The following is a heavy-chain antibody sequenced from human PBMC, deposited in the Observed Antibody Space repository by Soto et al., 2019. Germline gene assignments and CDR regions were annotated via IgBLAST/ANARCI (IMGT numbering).Heavy chain of an antibody. J-gene: IGHJ6*02. CDR3: ARDRYQLLYNGMDV. CDR2: ISSSSSTI. D-gene: IGHD2-2*02. Sequence: GGSLRLSCAASGFTFSSYSMNWVRQAPGKGLEWVSYISSSSSTIYYAESVKGRFTISRDNAKNSLYLQMNSLRAEDTAVYYCARDRYQLLYNGMDVWGQGTTVTVSS. V-gene: IGHV3-48*01. CDR1: GFTFSSYS.